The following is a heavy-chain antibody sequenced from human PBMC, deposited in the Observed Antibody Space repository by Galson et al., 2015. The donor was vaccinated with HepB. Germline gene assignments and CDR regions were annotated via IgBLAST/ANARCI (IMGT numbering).Heavy chain of an antibody. CDR2: ISSSSSYI. D-gene: IGHD4-17*01. CDR3: ARARSHWYFDL. Sequence: SLRLSCAASGFTFSSYSMNWVRQAPGKGLEWVSSISSSSSYIYYADSVKGRFTISRDNAKNSLYLQMNSLRAEDTAVYYCARARSHWYFDLWGRGTLVTVSS. V-gene: IGHV3-21*01. J-gene: IGHJ2*01. CDR1: GFTFSSYS.